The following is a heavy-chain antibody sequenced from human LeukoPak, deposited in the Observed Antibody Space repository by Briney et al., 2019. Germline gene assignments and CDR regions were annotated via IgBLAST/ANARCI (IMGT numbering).Heavy chain of an antibody. CDR3: AREGYSSGWYLLDY. CDR1: GGSTSSYY. J-gene: IGHJ4*02. Sequence: PSETLSLTCTVSGGSTSSYYWSWIRQPAGKGLEWIGRIYTSGSTNYNPSLKSRVTMSVDTSKNQFSLKLSSVTAADTAVYYCAREGYSSGWYLLDYWGQGTLVTVSS. CDR2: IYTSGST. D-gene: IGHD6-19*01. V-gene: IGHV4-4*07.